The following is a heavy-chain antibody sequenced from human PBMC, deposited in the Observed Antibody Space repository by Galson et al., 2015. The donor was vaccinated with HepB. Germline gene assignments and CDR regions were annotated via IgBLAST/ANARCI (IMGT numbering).Heavy chain of an antibody. Sequence: SVKASCKASGYTFTSYAMHWVRQAPGQRLEWMGWINAGNGNTKYSQKFQGRVTITRDTSASTAYMELSSLRSEDTAVYYCARGYEDYYYYGMDVWGQGTTVTVSS. J-gene: IGHJ6*02. CDR1: GYTFTSYA. CDR2: INAGNGNT. D-gene: IGHD1-1*01. V-gene: IGHV1-3*01. CDR3: ARGYEDYYYYGMDV.